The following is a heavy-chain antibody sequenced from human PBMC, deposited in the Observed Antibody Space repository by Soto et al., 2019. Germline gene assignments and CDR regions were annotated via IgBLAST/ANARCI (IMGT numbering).Heavy chain of an antibody. CDR3: ARDSRVVVPAATSAFDI. Sequence: TLSLTCTVSGGSISGGGCYWSWNRQHPGKGLEWIGYIYYSGSTYYNPSLKSRVTISVDTSKNQFSLKLSSVTAADTAVYYCARDSRVVVPAATSAFDIWGQGTMVTVS. J-gene: IGHJ3*02. V-gene: IGHV4-31*03. CDR2: IYYSGST. D-gene: IGHD2-2*01. CDR1: GGSISGGGCY.